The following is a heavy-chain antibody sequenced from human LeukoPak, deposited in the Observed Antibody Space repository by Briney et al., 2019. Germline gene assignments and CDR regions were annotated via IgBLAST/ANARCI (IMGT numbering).Heavy chain of an antibody. J-gene: IGHJ6*03. V-gene: IGHV4-34*01. D-gene: IGHD3-22*01. CDR3: ARGRQDVTMIVVVMTAVSYYLDV. CDR2: MNPSGST. CDR1: GGSFSGYY. Sequence: SETLSLTCAVYGGSFSGYYWTWIRQTPEKGLEWIGEMNPSGSTSYNPSLKSRVTISVDTSKNQFPLKLSSVTAADMAVYYCARGRQDVTMIVVVMTAVSYYLDVWGKGTTVTVS.